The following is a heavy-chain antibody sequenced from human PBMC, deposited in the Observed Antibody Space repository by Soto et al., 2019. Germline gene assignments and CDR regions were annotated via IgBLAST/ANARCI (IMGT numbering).Heavy chain of an antibody. CDR3: ARELRLVGFGEFDL. D-gene: IGHD3-10*01. CDR2: IYRGGTT. J-gene: IGHJ2*01. CDR1: GFNVSSTY. V-gene: IGHV3-53*04. Sequence: EVQLVESGGGLVQPGGSLRVSCAASGFNVSSTYMSWVHQAPGKGLEWVSVIYRGGTTYYADSVKGRFTISRHNSKNTLYLQMNSLRAEDTAVYYCARELRLVGFGEFDLWGRGTLVTVSS.